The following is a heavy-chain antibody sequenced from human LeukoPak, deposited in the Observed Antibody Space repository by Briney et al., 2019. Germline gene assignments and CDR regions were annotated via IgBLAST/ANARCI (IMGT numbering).Heavy chain of an antibody. CDR2: ISWNSGSI. Sequence: GRSLRLSCAASGFTFEDYAMHWVRQAPGKGLEWVSGISWNSGSIGYADSVKGRFTISRDNAKNSLYLQMNSLRAEDTALYYCAKEGKYEYFDYWGQGTLVTVSS. V-gene: IGHV3-9*01. CDR1: GFTFEDYA. D-gene: IGHD3-3*01. CDR3: AKEGKYEYFDY. J-gene: IGHJ4*02.